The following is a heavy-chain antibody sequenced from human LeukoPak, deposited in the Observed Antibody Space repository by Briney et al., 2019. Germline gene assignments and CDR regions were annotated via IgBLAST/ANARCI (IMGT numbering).Heavy chain of an antibody. D-gene: IGHD3-22*01. CDR3: ARLADYYDSSGSFDY. CDR2: IYTSGST. V-gene: IGHV4-61*02. Sequence: SETLSLTCTVSGGSTSSGSYYWSWIRQPAGKGLEWIGRIYTSGSTNYNPSLKSRVTISVDTSKNQFSLTLSSVTAADTAVYYCARLADYYDSSGSFDYWGQGTLVTVSS. CDR1: GGSTSSGSYY. J-gene: IGHJ4*02.